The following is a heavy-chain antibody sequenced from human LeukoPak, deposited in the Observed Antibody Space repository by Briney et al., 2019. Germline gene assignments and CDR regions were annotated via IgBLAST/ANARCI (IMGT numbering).Heavy chain of an antibody. CDR2: INVYDGNT. CDR3: ARDSGYCSGDSCNYYYGMDV. CDR1: GYTFTSYG. V-gene: IGHV1-18*01. Sequence: ASVKVSCKASGYTFTSYGVSWVRQAPGQGLEWMGWINVYDGNTKYGRNLQGRVTMTTDTSTSTAYMELRSLGSDDTAVYYCARDSGYCSGDSCNYYYGMDVWGQGTTVTVSS. D-gene: IGHD2-15*01. J-gene: IGHJ6*02.